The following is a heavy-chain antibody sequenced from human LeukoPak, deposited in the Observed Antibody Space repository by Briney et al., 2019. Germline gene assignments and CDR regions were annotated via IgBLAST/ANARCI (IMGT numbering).Heavy chain of an antibody. CDR2: IGITGDT. CDR1: GFTFSTYD. CDR3: ARAPTSLPGTADS. D-gene: IGHD6-13*01. V-gene: IGHV3-13*04. J-gene: IGHJ4*02. Sequence: GSLRLSCAGSGFTFSTYDMHWVRQAPGKGLEWVSAIGITGDTYYPDSVKGRFTVSRDNAKNSLYLQMSGLTAGDTAVYYCARAPTSLPGTADSWGQGTLVTVS.